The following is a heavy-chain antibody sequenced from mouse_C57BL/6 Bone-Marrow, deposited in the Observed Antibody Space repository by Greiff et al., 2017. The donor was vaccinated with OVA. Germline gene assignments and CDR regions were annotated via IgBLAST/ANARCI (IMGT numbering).Heavy chain of an antibody. V-gene: IGHV1-63*01. J-gene: IGHJ2*01. CDR2: IYPGGGYT. Sequence: QVQLQQSGAELVRPGTSVKMSCKASGYTFTNYWIGWAKQRPGHGLEWIGDIYPGGGYTNYNEKFKGKATLTADKSSSTAYMQCSSLTSEDSAIYYCARITTVVFDYWGQGTTLTVSS. CDR1: GYTFTNYW. D-gene: IGHD1-1*01. CDR3: ARITTVVFDY.